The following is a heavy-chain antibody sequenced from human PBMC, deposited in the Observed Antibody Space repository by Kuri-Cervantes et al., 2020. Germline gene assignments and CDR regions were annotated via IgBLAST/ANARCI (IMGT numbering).Heavy chain of an antibody. CDR3: ARGDRNSGWYP. J-gene: IGHJ5*02. CDR2: ISGRAGIT. CDR1: GFTFSQYY. D-gene: IGHD6-19*01. V-gene: IGHV3-23*01. Sequence: GESLKISCEASGFTFSQYYMNWVRQAPGKGPEWVSVISGRAGITFYADSLKGRFTISRDSSKNTLYLQMNSLRVDDTAVYYCARGDRNSGWYPWGQGTLVTVSS.